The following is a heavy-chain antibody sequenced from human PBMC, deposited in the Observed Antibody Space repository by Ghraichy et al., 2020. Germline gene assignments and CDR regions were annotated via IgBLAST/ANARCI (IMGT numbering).Heavy chain of an antibody. D-gene: IGHD5-12*01. J-gene: IGHJ6*02. CDR3: ARDLVITNSGYDPWPGSNYYYGMDV. CDR2: INPNSGGT. Sequence: ASVKVSCKASGYTFTGYYMHWVRQAPGQGLEWMGWINPNSGGTNYAQKFQGRVTMTRDTSISTACMELSRLRSDDTAVYYCARDLVITNSGYDPWPGSNYYYGMDVWGQGTTVTVSS. CDR1: GYTFTGYY. V-gene: IGHV1-2*02.